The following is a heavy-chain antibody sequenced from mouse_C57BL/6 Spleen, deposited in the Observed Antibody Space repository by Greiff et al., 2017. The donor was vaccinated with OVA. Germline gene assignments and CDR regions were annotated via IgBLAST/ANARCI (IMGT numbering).Heavy chain of an antibody. J-gene: IGHJ2*01. Sequence: EVQLQESGPGLVKPSQSLSLTCSVTGYSITSGYYWNWIRQFPGNKLEWMGYISYDGSNNYNPSLKNRISITRDTSKNQFFLKLNSVTTEDTATYYCARDTAQVYFDYWGQGTTLTVSS. V-gene: IGHV3-6*01. CDR1: GYSITSGYY. CDR3: ARDTAQVYFDY. CDR2: ISYDGSN. D-gene: IGHD3-2*02.